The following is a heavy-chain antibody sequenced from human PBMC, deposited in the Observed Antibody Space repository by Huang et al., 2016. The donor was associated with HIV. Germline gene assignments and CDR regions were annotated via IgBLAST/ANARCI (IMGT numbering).Heavy chain of an antibody. D-gene: IGHD2-21*01. J-gene: IGHJ3*02. Sequence: GSYYWSWIRQPAVKGLEWIGHIYTSGSTNYNPSLKSRVTMSVDTSKNQFSLKLSSVTAADTAVYYCAREGYSHGENAFDIWGQGTMVTVSS. V-gene: IGHV4-61*09. CDR1: GSYY. CDR2: IYTSGST. CDR3: AREGYSHGENAFDI.